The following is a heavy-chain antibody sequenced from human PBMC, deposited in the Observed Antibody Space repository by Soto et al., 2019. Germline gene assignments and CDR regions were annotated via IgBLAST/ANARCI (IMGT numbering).Heavy chain of an antibody. CDR1: GYPFTGYY. Sequence: GXPVKVASTASGYPFTGYYRDWVRQAPGQGLEWMGWINPNSGGTNYAQKFQGWVTMTRDTSISTAYMELSRLRSDDTAVYYCARGLLLAPLGGYGMDVWGQGTTVTVSS. CDR3: ARGLLLAPLGGYGMDV. V-gene: IGHV1-2*04. J-gene: IGHJ6*02. D-gene: IGHD3-22*01. CDR2: INPNSGGT.